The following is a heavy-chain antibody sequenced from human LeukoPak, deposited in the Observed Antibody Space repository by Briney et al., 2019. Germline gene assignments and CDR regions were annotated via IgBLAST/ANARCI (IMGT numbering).Heavy chain of an antibody. J-gene: IGHJ5*02. CDR2: IYSGGST. CDR1: GFTFSDYY. V-gene: IGHV3-66*01. D-gene: IGHD3-22*01. CDR3: ARPYYYDSSGPRS. Sequence: GGSLRLSCAASGFTFSDYYMSWIRQAPGKGLEWVSVIYSGGSTYYADSVKGRFTISRDNSKNTLYLQMNSLRAEDTAVYYCARPYYYDSSGPRSWGQGTLVTVSS.